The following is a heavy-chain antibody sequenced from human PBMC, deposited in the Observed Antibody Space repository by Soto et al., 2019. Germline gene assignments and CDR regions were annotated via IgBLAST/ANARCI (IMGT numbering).Heavy chain of an antibody. Sequence: ASVKVSCKASGYTFASYYMHWVRQAPGQGLEWMGIINPSGGSTSYAQKFQGRVTMTRDTSTSTVYMELSSLRSEDTAVYYCARHLHEGVATMAYDYYYYGMDVWGQGTTVTVSS. V-gene: IGHV1-46*01. CDR1: GYTFASYY. CDR3: ARHLHEGVATMAYDYYYYGMDV. D-gene: IGHD5-12*01. J-gene: IGHJ6*02. CDR2: INPSGGST.